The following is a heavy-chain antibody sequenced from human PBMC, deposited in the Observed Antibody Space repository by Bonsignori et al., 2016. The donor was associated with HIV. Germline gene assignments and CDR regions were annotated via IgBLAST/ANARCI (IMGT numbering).Heavy chain of an antibody. CDR3: ARDFSGYTSSWYIFESYYYMDV. D-gene: IGHD6-13*01. J-gene: IGHJ6*03. V-gene: IGHV3-7*05. CDR2: INQDGSEE. Sequence: VRQMPGKGLEWVASINQDGSEENYVDSVKGRFTISRDNAKNSLYLQMHSLRAEDSAVYYCARDFSGYTSSWYIFESYYYMDVWDKGTTVTVSS.